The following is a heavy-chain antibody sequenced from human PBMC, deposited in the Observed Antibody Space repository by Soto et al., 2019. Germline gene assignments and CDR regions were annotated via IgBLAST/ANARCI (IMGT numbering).Heavy chain of an antibody. V-gene: IGHV1-2*02. CDR1: GYSFTAYY. J-gene: IGHJ4*01. D-gene: IGHD5-12*01. CDR2: INPNTGGT. Sequence: ASVKVSCKASGYSFTAYYIHWVRQAPGQGLEWMGWINPNTGGTNYAQKFQGLVTMTRDTSVNTVFLEMSRLTSGDTAVYYCARDFSGTNTLSFGHWGHGARVTVPS. CDR3: ARDFSGTNTLSFGH.